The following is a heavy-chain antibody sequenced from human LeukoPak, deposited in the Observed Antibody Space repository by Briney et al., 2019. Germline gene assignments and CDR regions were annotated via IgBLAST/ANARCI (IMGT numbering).Heavy chain of an antibody. J-gene: IGHJ4*02. CDR2: TGGGGENT. CDR3: AKVLTGSQDY. D-gene: IGHD1-14*01. CDR1: GFTFNSYA. Sequence: GGSLRLSCAASGFTFNSYALSWVPQAPGRGLEWVATTGGGGENTYYADSVKGRFTISRDSSNNTVYLHMKSLRAEDTAVYFCAKVLTGSQDYWGQGTLVTVTS. V-gene: IGHV3-23*01.